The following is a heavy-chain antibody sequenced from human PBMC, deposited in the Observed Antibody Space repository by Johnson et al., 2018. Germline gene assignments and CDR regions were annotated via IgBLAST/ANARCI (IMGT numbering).Heavy chain of an antibody. Sequence: VQLVESGGGVVQXGRSXRLXCAASGFTFSSYVMHWVRQAPGKGLEWVAVIAYDGSNVYYGDSVKGRFTISRDNSKNTLYLRMNSLRPEDTPVYYCAKDAEMYYNMDVWGKGTTVTVSS. D-gene: IGHD5-24*01. J-gene: IGHJ6*03. CDR2: IAYDGSNV. CDR3: AKDAEMYYNMDV. V-gene: IGHV3-30*18. CDR1: GFTFSSYV.